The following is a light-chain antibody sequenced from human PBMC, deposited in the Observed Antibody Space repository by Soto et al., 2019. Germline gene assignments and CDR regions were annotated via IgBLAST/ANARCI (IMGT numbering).Light chain of an antibody. CDR1: QRLLHSNGYKY. CDR3: MQTLQTPRT. CDR2: LGS. V-gene: IGKV2-28*01. J-gene: IGKJ2*01. Sequence: DIVMTQSPLSLPVTPGEPASISCRSSQRLLHSNGYKYLDWYLQKPGQSPQLLIYLGSNRASGDPDRVSGSGSGTDFTLNISRVEAEDVRVYYCMQTLQTPRTFGQGTKLEIK.